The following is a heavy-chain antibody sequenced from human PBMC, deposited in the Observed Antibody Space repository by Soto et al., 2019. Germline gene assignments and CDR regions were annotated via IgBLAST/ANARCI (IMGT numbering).Heavy chain of an antibody. D-gene: IGHD5-18*01. Sequence: QVQLVQSGAEVKKPGSSVKVSCKASGGTFSSYTISWVRQAPGQGLEWMGRIITILGIANYAQKFQGRVTISADKSTSAAYMELSSLSSEYTDVYYCALESYGRFDYWGQGTLVTVSS. CDR1: GGTFSSYT. J-gene: IGHJ4*02. V-gene: IGHV1-69*02. CDR2: IITILGIA. CDR3: ALESYGRFDY.